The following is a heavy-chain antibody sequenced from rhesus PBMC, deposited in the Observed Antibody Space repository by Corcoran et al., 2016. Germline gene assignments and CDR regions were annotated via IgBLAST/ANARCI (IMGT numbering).Heavy chain of an antibody. J-gene: IGHJ4*01. CDR1: GGSLSDSNW. V-gene: IGHV4-65*01. Sequence: QVQLQESGPRLVKPSETLSLPCAVSGGSLSDSNWWTWLRQPPGNGLEFIGYISGSSGSPYYNPSLKSRVTISRDTSKSQFSLNLSSVTGADTAMYYWVRGSVCSSGYCSWLDYWGQGVLVTVSS. CDR3: VRGSVCSSGYCSWLDY. D-gene: IGHD2-15*01. CDR2: ISGSSGSP.